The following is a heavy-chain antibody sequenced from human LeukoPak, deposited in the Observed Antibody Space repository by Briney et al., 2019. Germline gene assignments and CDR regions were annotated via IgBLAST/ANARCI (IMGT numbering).Heavy chain of an antibody. V-gene: IGHV3-23*01. D-gene: IGHD4-17*01. CDR2: ISSGAGNT. J-gene: IGHJ4*02. CDR1: GFTFSRYS. CDR3: ARDAYGDYAVDY. Sequence: GGSLRLSCAASGFTFSRYSMSWVRQAPGKGLEWVSLISSGAGNTYYADSVKGRFTISRDNAKNSLYLHMSSLRDEDTAVYYCARDAYGDYAVDYWGQGTLVTVSS.